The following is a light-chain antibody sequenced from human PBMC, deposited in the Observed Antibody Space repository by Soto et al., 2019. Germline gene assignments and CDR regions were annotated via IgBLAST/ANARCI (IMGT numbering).Light chain of an antibody. CDR2: DAS. V-gene: IGKV1-5*01. CDR1: QSISSW. CDR3: QQYNSYPLT. J-gene: IGKJ4*01. Sequence: DIQMTQSPSTLSASVGDRVTITCRASQSISSWLAWYQQKPGKAPKLLIYDASSLESGVPSRFSGSGSGTEFTLTISSLQPDDFATYYCQQYNSYPLTFGCGTKVEIK.